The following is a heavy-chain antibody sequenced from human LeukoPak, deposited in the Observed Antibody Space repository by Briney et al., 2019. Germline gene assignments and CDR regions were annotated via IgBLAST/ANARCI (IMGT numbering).Heavy chain of an antibody. CDR2: IYPGDSDT. CDR3: ARAGYSSSSGILGAFDI. J-gene: IGHJ3*02. CDR1: GYSFTSYW. V-gene: IGHV5-51*01. D-gene: IGHD6-6*01. Sequence: GESLKISCKGSGYSFTSYWIGWVRQMPGKGLEWMGIIYPGDSDTRYSPSFQGQVTISADKSISTAYLQWSSLKASDTAMYYCARAGYSSSSGILGAFDIWGQGTMVTVSS.